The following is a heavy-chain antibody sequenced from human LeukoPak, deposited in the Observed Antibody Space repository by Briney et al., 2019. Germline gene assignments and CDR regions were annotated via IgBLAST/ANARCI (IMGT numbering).Heavy chain of an antibody. V-gene: IGHV4-59*08. CDR2: IYYSGTT. CDR1: GGSISGSY. D-gene: IGHD6-6*01. J-gene: IGHJ4*02. Sequence: SSETLSLTCTVSGGSISGSYWSWIRQPPGKGLEWIGYIYYSGTTNYNPSLKSRVTISVDTSKNQFSLKLSSVTAADTAVYYCARLPTDSSSDHYWGQGTLVTVSS. CDR3: ARLPTDSSSDHY.